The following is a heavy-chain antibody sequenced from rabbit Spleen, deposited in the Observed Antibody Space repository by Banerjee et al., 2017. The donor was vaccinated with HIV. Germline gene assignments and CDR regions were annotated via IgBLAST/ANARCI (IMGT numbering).Heavy chain of an antibody. D-gene: IGHD4-1*01. CDR1: GIDFSSKS. J-gene: IGHJ4*01. CDR2: IGTATSGGT. V-gene: IGHV1S40*01. Sequence: QSLEESGGDLVKPGASLTLTCTASGIDFSSKSVYCVRQAPGKGLEWIACIGTATSGGTYYASWAKGRFTISKTSSTTVTLQMTSLTAADTATYFCARDLDGVIGWNFGWWGQGTLVTVS. CDR3: ARDLDGVIGWNFGW.